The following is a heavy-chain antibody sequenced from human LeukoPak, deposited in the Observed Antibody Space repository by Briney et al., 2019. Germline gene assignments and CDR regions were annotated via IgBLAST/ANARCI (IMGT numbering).Heavy chain of an antibody. CDR2: FKSKTDGGTT. Sequence: GGSLRLSCAASGFTFSNAWMNWVRQAPGKGLEWVGRFKSKTDGGTTDYAAPVRGRFTLSRDDSKNTLYLQMNSPKTEDTAVYYCTTVSRSDYFDYWGQGTLVTVSS. CDR1: GFTFSNAW. D-gene: IGHD2/OR15-2a*01. J-gene: IGHJ4*02. CDR3: TTVSRSDYFDY. V-gene: IGHV3-15*01.